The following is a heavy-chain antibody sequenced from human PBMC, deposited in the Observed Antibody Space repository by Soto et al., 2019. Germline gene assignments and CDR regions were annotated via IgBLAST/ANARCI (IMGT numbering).Heavy chain of an antibody. J-gene: IGHJ6*02. CDR3: XXDCSGGSCYPGMDV. V-gene: IGHV3-21*01. CDR1: GFNFNSYT. Sequence: EVQLVESGGGLVKPGGSLRLSCAASGFNFNSYTINWVRQAPGKRLEWLSSISSSGYIFSTDSVRGRFTISRDNAKNSVYLQINSLRAEDTAVXXXXXDCSGGSCYPGMDVWGQGTTVTVSS. CDR2: ISSSGYI. D-gene: IGHD2-15*01.